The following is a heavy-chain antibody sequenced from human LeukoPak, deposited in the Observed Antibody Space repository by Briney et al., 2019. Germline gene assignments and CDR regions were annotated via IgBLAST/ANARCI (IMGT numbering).Heavy chain of an antibody. Sequence: ASVKVSCKASGYTFTGYYMHWVRQAPGQGLEWMGWINPNSGGTNYAQKFQGWVTMTRDTSISTAYMELSRLRSDDTAVYYCARGGYGYSRSWYGGGYYYGMDVWGQGTTVTVSS. CDR3: ARGGYGYSRSWYGGGYYYGMDV. J-gene: IGHJ6*02. CDR2: INPNSGGT. CDR1: GYTFTGYY. D-gene: IGHD6-13*01. V-gene: IGHV1-2*04.